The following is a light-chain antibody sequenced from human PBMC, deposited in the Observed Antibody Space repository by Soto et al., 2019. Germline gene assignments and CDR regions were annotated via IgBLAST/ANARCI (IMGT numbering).Light chain of an antibody. J-gene: IGLJ1*01. Sequence: QSVLTQPPSASGTPGQRVTISCSGSSSNIGSNYVYWYQQLPGTAPKLLIYRNNQRPSGVPDRFPGPKSGTSASLAISGLRSEDEADYYWAAWDDSLSGRYVFGTGTKLTVL. CDR3: AAWDDSLSGRYV. CDR2: RNN. V-gene: IGLV1-47*01. CDR1: SSNIGSNY.